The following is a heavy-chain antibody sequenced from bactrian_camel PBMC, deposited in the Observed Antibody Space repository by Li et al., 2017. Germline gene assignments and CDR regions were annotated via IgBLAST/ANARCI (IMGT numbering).Heavy chain of an antibody. CDR1: GFYWTTYC. D-gene: IGHD2*01. CDR3: AAVVNGGHERGVCLGSDYGY. Sequence: HVQLVESGGGSVQTGGSLTLSCAASGFYWTTYCKGWFRQAPGKEREEREGVAGIESDGSTSYADSVKGRFTISKDKYANILYLQMNSLKPEGTGIYYCAAVVNGGHERGVCLGSDYGYWGQGTQVTVS. J-gene: IGHJ4*01. CDR2: IESDGST. V-gene: IGHV3S26*01.